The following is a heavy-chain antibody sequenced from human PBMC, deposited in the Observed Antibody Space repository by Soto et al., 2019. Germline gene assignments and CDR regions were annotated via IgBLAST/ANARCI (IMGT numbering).Heavy chain of an antibody. CDR2: IYHSGST. CDR1: SGSISSGNW. V-gene: IGHV4-4*02. CDR3: ARVQGGIAAAGPFDY. J-gene: IGHJ4*02. D-gene: IGHD6-13*01. Sequence: SDTLPLTCAVSSGSISSGNWWSGGGQPPGKGLEWIGEIYHSGSTNYNPSLKSRVTISVDKSKNQFSLKLSSVTAADTAVYYCARVQGGIAAAGPFDYWGQGTLVTVS.